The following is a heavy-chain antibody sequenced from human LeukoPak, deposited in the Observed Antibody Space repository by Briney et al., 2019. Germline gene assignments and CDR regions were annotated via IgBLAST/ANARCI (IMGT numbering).Heavy chain of an antibody. J-gene: IGHJ6*03. V-gene: IGHV1-69*13. Sequence: ASVKVSCKASGYTFTGYYMHWVRQAPGQGLEWMGGIIPIFGTANYAQKFQGRVTITADESTSTAYMEPSSLRSEDTAVYYCARGGMVRGVYYYYMDVWGKGTTVTISS. D-gene: IGHD3-10*01. CDR3: ARGGMVRGVYYYYMDV. CDR1: GYTFTGYY. CDR2: IIPIFGTA.